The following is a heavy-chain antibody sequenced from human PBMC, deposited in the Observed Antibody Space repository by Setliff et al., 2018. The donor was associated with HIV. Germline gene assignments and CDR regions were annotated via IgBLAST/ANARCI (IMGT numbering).Heavy chain of an antibody. CDR3: ARVSHYDSNGYYTKTQYSFDY. CDR1: EFTSRGYG. J-gene: IGHJ4*02. Sequence: GGSLRLSCAASEFTSRGYGMHWVRHAPGKGLEWVALISYNGNNKYYADSLKGRFTISRDNSKNTLYLEIKSLRLEDTAVYYCARVSHYDSNGYYTKTQYSFDYWGQGTLVTVSS. V-gene: IGHV3-30*03. D-gene: IGHD3-22*01. CDR2: ISYNGNNK.